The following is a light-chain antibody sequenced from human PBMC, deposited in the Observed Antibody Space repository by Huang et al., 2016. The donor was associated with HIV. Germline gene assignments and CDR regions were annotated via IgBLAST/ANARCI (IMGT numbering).Light chain of an antibody. CDR3: QQSYNTPLT. CDR1: QTIDNY. Sequence: DIQVTQSPSSLSAFVGGRVTITCRASQTIDNYLNWYQHKPGKAPRLLIHGASTLQSGVPSRFRGSGFGTDFTLTISSLQPEDFATYFFQQSYNTPLTFGGGTKVEIK. V-gene: IGKV1-39*01. CDR2: GAS. J-gene: IGKJ4*01.